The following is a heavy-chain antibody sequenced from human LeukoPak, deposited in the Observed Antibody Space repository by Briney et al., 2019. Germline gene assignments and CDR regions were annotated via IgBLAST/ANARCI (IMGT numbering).Heavy chain of an antibody. V-gene: IGHV3-7*01. CDR3: VRVGSSSGIHEY. J-gene: IGHJ4*02. Sequence: GGSLRLSCAASVLTFSSHWMSWVRQAPGKRLEWVANINQDASEKYYVDSVKGRFTISRDNAKNSLYLQMNSLRVEDTAVYYCVRVGSSSGIHEYWGQGTLVTVSS. CDR2: INQDASEK. CDR1: VLTFSSHW. D-gene: IGHD6-6*01.